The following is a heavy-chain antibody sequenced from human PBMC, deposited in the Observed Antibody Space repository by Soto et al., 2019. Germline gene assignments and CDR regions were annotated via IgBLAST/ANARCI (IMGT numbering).Heavy chain of an antibody. Sequence: GGSLRLSCAVSVFTLSRYCMHWGRQAPGKGLVWVSRINSDVSSTNYAASVKRRFTNSRHNAKHTLYLQMNSLRAEDTAVYYCWVVVIGDTRHSLGYWGQGTLVTVSS. CDR1: VFTLSRYC. V-gene: IGHV3-74*01. D-gene: IGHD2-15*01. CDR2: INSDVSST. CDR3: WVVVIGDTRHSLGY. J-gene: IGHJ4*02.